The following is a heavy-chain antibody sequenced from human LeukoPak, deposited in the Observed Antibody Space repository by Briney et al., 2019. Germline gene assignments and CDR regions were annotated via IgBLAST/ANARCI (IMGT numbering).Heavy chain of an antibody. CDR1: GFTVSGNY. CDR3: ARDRDSSWFRRDAFDI. V-gene: IGHV3-66*01. J-gene: IGHJ3*02. D-gene: IGHD6-13*01. Sequence: PGGSLRLSCAASGFTVSGNYMTWVRQAPGKGLEWVSVIYSGGSTYYADSVKGRFTISRDNSKNTLYLQMNSLRAEDTAVYYCARDRDSSWFRRDAFDIWGQGTMVTVSS. CDR2: IYSGGST.